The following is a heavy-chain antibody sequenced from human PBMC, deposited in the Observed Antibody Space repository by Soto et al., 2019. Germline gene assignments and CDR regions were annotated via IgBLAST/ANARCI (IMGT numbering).Heavy chain of an antibody. Sequence: SETLSLTCAVSGGSISSGGYSWSWIRQPPGKGLEWIGYIYHSGSTYYNPSLKSRVTISVDTSKNQFSLKLSSVTAADTAVYYCAHQGYYYGSGSYSPYYYYGMDVWGQGTTVTVSS. CDR1: GGSISSGGYS. V-gene: IGHV4-30-2*01. J-gene: IGHJ6*02. CDR2: IYHSGST. D-gene: IGHD3-10*01. CDR3: AHQGYYYGSGSYSPYYYYGMDV.